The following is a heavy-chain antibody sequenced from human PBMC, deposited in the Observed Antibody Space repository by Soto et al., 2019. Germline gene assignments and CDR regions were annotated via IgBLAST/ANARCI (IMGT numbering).Heavy chain of an antibody. J-gene: IGHJ5*02. CDR1: GFTFSSYS. Sequence: GGSLRLSCAVSGFTFSSYSMSWVRQAPGKGLEWVSSISTTNNYIYYADSVKGRFTISRDNARNSLYLQMNSLRAEDTAVYYCARDRQQWLVQGCYDPWGQGTLVTVSS. CDR3: ARDRQQWLVQGCYDP. V-gene: IGHV3-21*01. D-gene: IGHD6-19*01. CDR2: ISTTNNYI.